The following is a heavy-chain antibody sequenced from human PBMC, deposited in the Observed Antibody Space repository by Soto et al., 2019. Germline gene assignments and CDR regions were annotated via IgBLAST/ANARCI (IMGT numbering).Heavy chain of an antibody. J-gene: IGHJ5*02. CDR2: INHSGST. V-gene: IGHV4-34*01. CDR1: GGSFSGYY. Sequence: QVQLQQWGAGLLKPSETLSLTCAVYGGSFSGYYWSWIRQPPGKGLEWIGEINHSGSTNYNPSRMSRVIISVDTSKNQFSLKLSSGTAADTAVYYCAGAGFKHNWFDPWGQGTLVTVSS. CDR3: AGAGFKHNWFDP.